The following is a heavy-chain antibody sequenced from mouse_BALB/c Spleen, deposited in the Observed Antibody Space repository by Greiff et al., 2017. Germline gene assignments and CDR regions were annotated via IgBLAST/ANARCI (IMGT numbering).Heavy chain of an antibody. D-gene: IGHD2-4*01. CDR2: ISYSGST. CDR3: ASLYDYDVAWFAY. J-gene: IGHJ3*01. V-gene: IGHV3-8*02. CDR1: GDSITSGY. Sequence: EVMLVESGPSLVKPSQTLSLTCSVTGDSITSGYWNWIRKFPGNKLEYMGYISYSGSTYYNPSLKSRISITRDTSKNQYYLQLNSVTTEDTATYYCASLYDYDVAWFAYWGQGTLVTVSA.